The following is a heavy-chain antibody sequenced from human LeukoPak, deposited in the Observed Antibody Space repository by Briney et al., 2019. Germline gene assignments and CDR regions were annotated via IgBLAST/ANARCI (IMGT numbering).Heavy chain of an antibody. V-gene: IGHV3-21*01. J-gene: IGHJ6*02. CDR1: GFAFNSYS. CDR3: ARDPYYYDSSGYYYVDYYGMDV. CDR2: ISSSSSYI. D-gene: IGHD3-22*01. Sequence: GGSLRLSCAASGFAFNSYSMSWVRQAPGKGLEWVSSISSSSSYIYYADSVKGRFTISRDNAKNSLYLQMNSLRAEDTAVYYCARDPYYYDSSGYYYVDYYGMDVWGQGTTVTVSS.